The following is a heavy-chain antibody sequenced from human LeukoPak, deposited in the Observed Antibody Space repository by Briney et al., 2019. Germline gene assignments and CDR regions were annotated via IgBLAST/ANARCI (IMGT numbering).Heavy chain of an antibody. V-gene: IGHV4-34*01. CDR1: GGSFSGYY. CDR3: ARLLGSIAARRYNWFDP. J-gene: IGHJ5*02. CDR2: INHSGST. D-gene: IGHD6-6*01. Sequence: PSETLSLTCAVYGGSFSGYYWSWIRQPPGKGLEWIGEINHSGSTNYNPSLKSRVTISVDTSKNQFSLKLSSVTAADTAVYYCARLLGSIAARRYNWFDPWGQGTLVTVSS.